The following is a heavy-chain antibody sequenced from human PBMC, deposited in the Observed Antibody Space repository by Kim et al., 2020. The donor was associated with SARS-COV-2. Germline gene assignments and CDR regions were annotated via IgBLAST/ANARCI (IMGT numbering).Heavy chain of an antibody. D-gene: IGHD6-13*01. CDR3: ARAKRIAAAGTTDAFDI. CDR1: GYTFTGYY. Sequence: ASVKVSCKASGYTFTGYYMHWVRQAPGQGLEWMGWINPNSGGTNYAQKFQGRVTMTRDTSISTAYMELSRLRSDDTAVYYCARAKRIAAAGTTDAFDIWGQGTMVTVSS. V-gene: IGHV1-2*02. CDR2: INPNSGGT. J-gene: IGHJ3*02.